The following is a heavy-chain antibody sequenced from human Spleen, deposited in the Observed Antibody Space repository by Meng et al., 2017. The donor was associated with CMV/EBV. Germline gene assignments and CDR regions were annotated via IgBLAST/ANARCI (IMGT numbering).Heavy chain of an antibody. V-gene: IGHV3-30-3*01. Sequence: GESLKISCAASGFTFSNYAVHWVRQAPGKGLEWVAVISYDGTNRYYVDSVKGRFTVSRDTSKNTLYLQMNSLRLEDTAIYFCARDGWLQSYYFDFWGQGTLVTVSS. CDR3: ARDGWLQSYYFDF. J-gene: IGHJ4*02. D-gene: IGHD5-24*01. CDR2: ISYDGTNR. CDR1: GFTFSNYA.